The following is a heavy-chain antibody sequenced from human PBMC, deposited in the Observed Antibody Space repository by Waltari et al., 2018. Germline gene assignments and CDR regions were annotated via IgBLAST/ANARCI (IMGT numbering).Heavy chain of an antibody. CDR2: RAYDGSNK. D-gene: IGHD1-26*01. J-gene: IGHJ4*02. CDR1: GFTFSSYG. CDR3: AKVGQEDSSFDY. Sequence: QVQLVESGGGVVQPGRSLRLSCAASGFTFSSYGMHWVRQAPGKGLEWVAVRAYDGSNKYYADSVKGRFTIARDNSKNTLYLQMNSLRAEDTAVYYCAKVGQEDSSFDYWGQGTLVTVSS. V-gene: IGHV3-30*18.